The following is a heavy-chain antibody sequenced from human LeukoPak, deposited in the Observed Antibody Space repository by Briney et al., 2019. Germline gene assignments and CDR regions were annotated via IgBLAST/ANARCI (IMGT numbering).Heavy chain of an antibody. Sequence: ASVKVSCKASGYTFSTYPMNWVRQAPGQGLEWMGWINAGNGNTKYSQKFQGRVTITRDTSASTAYMELSSLRSEDTAVYYCARVRIAAAGTLGYWGQGTLVTVSS. J-gene: IGHJ4*02. D-gene: IGHD6-13*01. V-gene: IGHV1-3*01. CDR3: ARVRIAAAGTLGY. CDR1: GYTFSTYP. CDR2: INAGNGNT.